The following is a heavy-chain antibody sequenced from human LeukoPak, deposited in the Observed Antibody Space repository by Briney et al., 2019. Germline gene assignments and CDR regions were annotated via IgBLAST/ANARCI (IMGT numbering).Heavy chain of an antibody. J-gene: IGHJ3*02. CDR3: ARDPNGDYIGAFDM. CDR2: IRGGGGSA. Sequence: GGSLRLSCTASGFTFSAYAMMWVRQAPGKGPEWVSAIRGGGGSAFYADSVKGRFTISRDNSKYTLFLQMDSLRAEDTAVYYCARDPNGDYIGAFDMWGPGTMVTVSS. CDR1: GFTFSAYA. V-gene: IGHV3-23*01. D-gene: IGHD4-17*01.